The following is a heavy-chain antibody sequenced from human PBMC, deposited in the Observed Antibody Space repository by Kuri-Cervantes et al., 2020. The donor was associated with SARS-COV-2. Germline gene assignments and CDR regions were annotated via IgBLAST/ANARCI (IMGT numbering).Heavy chain of an antibody. J-gene: IGHJ6*03. CDR3: ARIQLVKYCSSTSCYTGYYYYYMDV. CDR2: IDWDDDK. Sequence: SGPTLVKPIQTLTLTCTFSGFSLNTSGMCVSWIRQPPGKALEWLARIDWDDDKYYSTSLKTRLTISKDTSKNQVVLTMTNMDPVDTATYYCARIQLVKYCSSTSCYTGYYYYYMDVWGKGTKVTVSS. CDR1: GFSLNTSGMC. V-gene: IGHV2-70*11. D-gene: IGHD2-2*02.